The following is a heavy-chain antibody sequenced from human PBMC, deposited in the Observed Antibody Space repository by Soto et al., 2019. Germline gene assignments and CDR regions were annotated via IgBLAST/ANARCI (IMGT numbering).Heavy chain of an antibody. CDR2: ISANDVGT. J-gene: IGHJ4*02. D-gene: IGHD1-20*01. CDR3: AKAKNDYNWDNRPPFDY. CDR1: GFTLRNYA. V-gene: IGHV3-23*01. Sequence: PEGSLRLSCEASGFTLRNYAMTWIRHAPGKGLEWVSLISANDVGTYYAESVKTRFTISTDQSRNTVYLQMDSLRADDTAIYYCAKAKNDYNWDNRPPFDYWGQGTLVTVSS.